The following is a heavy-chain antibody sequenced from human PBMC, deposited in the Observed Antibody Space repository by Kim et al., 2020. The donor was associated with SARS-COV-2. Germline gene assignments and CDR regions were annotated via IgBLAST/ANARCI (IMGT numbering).Heavy chain of an antibody. J-gene: IGHJ4*02. V-gene: IGHV4-31*02. Sequence: LKSRVTISVDTSKNQFSLKLSSVTAAETAVYYCARGSITMVRGVINPIDYWGQGTLVTVSS. CDR3: ARGSITMVRGVINPIDY. D-gene: IGHD3-10*01.